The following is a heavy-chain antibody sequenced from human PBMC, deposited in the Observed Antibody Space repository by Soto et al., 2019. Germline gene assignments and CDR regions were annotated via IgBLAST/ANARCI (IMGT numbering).Heavy chain of an antibody. CDR2: ISSSSSTI. D-gene: IGHD3-3*01. CDR1: GFTFSSYS. V-gene: IGHV3-48*02. CDR3: ARGYGVFGFLGPSSLISV. J-gene: IGHJ6*02. Sequence: PGGSLRLSCAASGFTFSSYSMNWVRQAPGKGLEWVSYISSSSSTIYYADSVKGRFTISRDNAKNSLYLQMNSLRDEDTAVYYCARGYGVFGFLGPSSLISVWGQGTTVTVSS.